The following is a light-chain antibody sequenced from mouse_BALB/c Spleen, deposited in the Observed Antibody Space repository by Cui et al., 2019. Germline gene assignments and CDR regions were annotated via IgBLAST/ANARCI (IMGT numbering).Light chain of an antibody. CDR2: AAS. CDR3: LQYASYPFT. Sequence: DIQMTQSPSSLSASLGERVSLTCRASQKPDGTIKRLIYAASTLDSGVPKRFSGSRSGSDYSLTISSLESEDFADYYCLQYASYPFTFGSGTKLEIK. J-gene: IGKJ4*01. V-gene: IGKV9-124*01. CDR1: Q.